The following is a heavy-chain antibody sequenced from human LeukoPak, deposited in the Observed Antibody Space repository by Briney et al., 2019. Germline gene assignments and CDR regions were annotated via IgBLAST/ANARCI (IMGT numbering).Heavy chain of an antibody. Sequence: GASVKVSCKASGYTFTSYGISWVQQAPGQGLEWMGWISAYNGNTNYAQKLQGRVTMTTDTSTSTAYMELRSLRSDDTAVYYCARGYSSSWYENPYDYWGQGTLVTVSS. CDR3: ARGYSSSWYENPYDY. D-gene: IGHD6-13*01. V-gene: IGHV1-18*01. J-gene: IGHJ4*02. CDR2: ISAYNGNT. CDR1: GYTFTSYG.